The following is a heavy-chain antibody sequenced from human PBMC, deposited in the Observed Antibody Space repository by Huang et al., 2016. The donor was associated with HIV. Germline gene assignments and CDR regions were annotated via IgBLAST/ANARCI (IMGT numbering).Heavy chain of an antibody. CDR2: ISSASTTM. CDR3: ARVVGRGQRYHYYMDV. Sequence: GFALRTSSMNWVRQAPGKGLEWVSYISSASTTMYDADSVKGRFTISRDNAENLLYLQMDSLRAEDTAVYYCARVVGRGQRYHYYMDVWGKGTTVAVSS. J-gene: IGHJ6*03. V-gene: IGHV3-48*01. CDR1: GFALRTSS. D-gene: IGHD6-19*01.